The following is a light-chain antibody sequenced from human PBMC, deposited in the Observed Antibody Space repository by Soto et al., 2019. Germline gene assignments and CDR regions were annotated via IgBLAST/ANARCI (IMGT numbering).Light chain of an antibody. CDR1: QNIGTH. CDR3: QQYNSYSPS. CDR2: AAS. V-gene: IGKV1-39*01. J-gene: IGKJ5*01. Sequence: IQMTQSPFSLSASVGDRVTITCRASQNIGTHLNWYQQKVGRAPNLLIYAASTLQSGVPSRFSGSGSGREFTLTISSLLPEDFATYYCQQYNSYSPSFGQGTRLEIK.